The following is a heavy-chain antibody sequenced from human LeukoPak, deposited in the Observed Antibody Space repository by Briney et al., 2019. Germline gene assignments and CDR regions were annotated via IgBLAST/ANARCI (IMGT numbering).Heavy chain of an antibody. CDR3: ARGRIAAADTTLYYYYGMGV. V-gene: IGHV3-66*01. CDR1: GFAVSSNY. J-gene: IGHJ6*02. Sequence: GGSLRLSCAASGFAVSSNYMSWVRPAPGKGLEWVSVIYSGGSTYYADSVKGRFTISRDNSKNTLYLQMNSLRAEDTAVYYCARGRIAAADTTLYYYYGMGVWGQGTTVTVSS. CDR2: IYSGGST. D-gene: IGHD6-13*01.